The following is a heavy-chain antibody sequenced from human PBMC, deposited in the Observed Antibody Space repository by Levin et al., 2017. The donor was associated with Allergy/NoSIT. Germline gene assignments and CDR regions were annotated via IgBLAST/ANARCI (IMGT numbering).Heavy chain of an antibody. CDR3: AKGAGYSRAAADY. Sequence: GGSLRLSCAASGFTFSSYAMSWVRQAPGKGLEWVSGISGSGGSTFYADSVKGRFTISRDNSENTLSLQMNSLRAEDTAVYFCAKGAGYSRAAADYWGQGTLVTVSS. CDR1: GFTFSSYA. V-gene: IGHV3-23*01. CDR2: ISGSGGST. J-gene: IGHJ4*02. D-gene: IGHD6-13*01.